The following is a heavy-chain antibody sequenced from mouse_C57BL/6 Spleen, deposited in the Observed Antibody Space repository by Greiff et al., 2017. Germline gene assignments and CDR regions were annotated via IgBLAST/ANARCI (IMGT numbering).Heavy chain of an antibody. D-gene: IGHD1-1*01. V-gene: IGHV1-81*01. J-gene: IGHJ2*01. CDR3: ARLGTTVFDY. CDR1: GYTFTSYG. Sequence: VKLMESGAELARPGASVKLSCKASGYTFTSYGISWVKQRTGQGLEWIGEIYPRSGNTYYNEKFKGKATLTADKSSSTAYMELRSLTSEDSAVYFCARLGTTVFDYWGQGTTLTVSS. CDR2: IYPRSGNT.